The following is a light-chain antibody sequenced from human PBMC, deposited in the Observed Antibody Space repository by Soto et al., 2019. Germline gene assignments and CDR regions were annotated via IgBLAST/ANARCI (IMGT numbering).Light chain of an antibody. Sequence: EVVLTQSPVTLSLSPGERATLSCRASQSVRSNFLAWYQQKSGQAPRLLISAASNRATGIPDRFSGSGSGTDFTLTISRLEADDFAVYYCLQYGASPYTFGQGTKVDIK. CDR2: AAS. CDR1: QSVRSNF. J-gene: IGKJ2*01. CDR3: LQYGASPYT. V-gene: IGKV3-20*01.